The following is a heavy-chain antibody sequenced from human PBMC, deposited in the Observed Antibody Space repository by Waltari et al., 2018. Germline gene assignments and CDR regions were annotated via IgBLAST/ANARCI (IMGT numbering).Heavy chain of an antibody. CDR3: ARDLGSDYGNRDY. V-gene: IGHV1-2*06. CDR2: INPNSGDT. D-gene: IGHD4-17*01. J-gene: IGHJ4*02. Sequence: QVHLVQSGAEVKKPGASVKVSGKASGCTFTGYDIQWVRRAPGQGLEWMGRINPNSGDTNYAQKFQGRVTLTRDTSINTAYMELSSLKSDDTAVYYCARDLGSDYGNRDYWGQGTLVTVPS. CDR1: GCTFTGYD.